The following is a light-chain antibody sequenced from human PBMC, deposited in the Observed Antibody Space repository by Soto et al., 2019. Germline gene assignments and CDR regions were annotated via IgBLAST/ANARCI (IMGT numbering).Light chain of an antibody. CDR2: DAS. Sequence: DIQMTQSPSTLSASVGDRVTITCRASQSISSWLAWYQQKPGKAPKLLIYDASSLESGVPSRFSGSGSGTEFTLTISRLEPEDFAVYYCQQYGSSQFTFGPGTKVDIK. CDR3: QQYGSSQFT. CDR1: QSISSW. V-gene: IGKV1-5*01. J-gene: IGKJ3*01.